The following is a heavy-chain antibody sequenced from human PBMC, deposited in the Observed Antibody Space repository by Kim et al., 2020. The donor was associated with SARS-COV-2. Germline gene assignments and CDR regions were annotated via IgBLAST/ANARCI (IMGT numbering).Heavy chain of an antibody. J-gene: IGHJ5*02. D-gene: IGHD1-1*01. Sequence: SETLSLTCTVSGGSISNYYWSWMRQPPGKGLEWIGYIYYSGSTNYTPSLKSRVTISIDTSKNQFSLKLSSVTAADTAMYYCARTGNAGWFDPWGQGTLVTVSS. V-gene: IGHV4-59*01. CDR1: GGSISNYY. CDR2: IYYSGST. CDR3: ARTGNAGWFDP.